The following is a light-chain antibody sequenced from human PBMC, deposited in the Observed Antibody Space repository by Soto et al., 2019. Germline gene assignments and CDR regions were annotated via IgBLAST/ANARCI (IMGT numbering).Light chain of an antibody. CDR1: ESIDNW. Sequence: DIHMTQSPSTLSSSFGETVTITFLASESIDNWLAWYQQKPGKAPKLLIFAASTLVRGVPSRFSGRGSGTEFTPTISSLQADDYATFYCQQYHTDWTFGQGTKVDIK. J-gene: IGKJ1*01. V-gene: IGKV1-5*01. CDR2: AAS. CDR3: QQYHTDWT.